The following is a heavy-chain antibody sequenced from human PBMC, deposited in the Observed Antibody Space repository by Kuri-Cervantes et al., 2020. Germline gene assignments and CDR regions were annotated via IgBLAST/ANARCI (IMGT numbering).Heavy chain of an antibody. CDR3: ARGAETMIDY. CDR1: GCSIKTSSYY. D-gene: IGHD3-22*01. Sequence: SETLSLTCTVSGCSIKTSSYYWGWIRQSPGKGLQWTGNIYYSGASYYNPSLKSRVTISVDTSKNQFSLNLSFVTASDTAVYYCARGAETMIDYWGQGTLVTVSS. V-gene: IGHV4-39*01. CDR2: IYYSGAS. J-gene: IGHJ4*02.